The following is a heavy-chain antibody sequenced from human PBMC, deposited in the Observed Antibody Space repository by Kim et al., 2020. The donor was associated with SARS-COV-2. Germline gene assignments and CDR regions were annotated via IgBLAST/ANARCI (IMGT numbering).Heavy chain of an antibody. J-gene: IGHJ6*02. D-gene: IGHD3-3*01. CDR3: ARGNKSPDFWSGYTYYYYNGMDV. CDR1: GGSISSYY. V-gene: IGHV4-59*01. CDR2: IYYSGST. Sequence: SETLSLTCTVSGGSISSYYWSWIRQPPGKGLEWIGYIYYSGSTNYNPSLKSRVTLSVDTSKNQFSLKLSSVTAADTAVYYCARGNKSPDFWSGYTYYYYNGMDVWGQGTTVTVSS.